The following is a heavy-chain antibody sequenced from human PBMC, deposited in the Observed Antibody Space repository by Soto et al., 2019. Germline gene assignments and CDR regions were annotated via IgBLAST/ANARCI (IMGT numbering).Heavy chain of an antibody. CDR3: IHDGKLGYTGYDRFDY. D-gene: IGHD5-12*01. CDR2: IYWNDDA. V-gene: IGHV2-5*01. CDR1: VVSLSTNEVG. J-gene: IGHJ4*02. Sequence: QITLKESGPTLMKPTQTLTLSCTFSVVSLSTNEVGVGWSRQPPGKALEWLALIYWNDDARYSPSLKNRLTITKDTSKNQVVITMTNMDHVDTATYYCIHDGKLGYTGYDRFDYWGQGTLVTVSS.